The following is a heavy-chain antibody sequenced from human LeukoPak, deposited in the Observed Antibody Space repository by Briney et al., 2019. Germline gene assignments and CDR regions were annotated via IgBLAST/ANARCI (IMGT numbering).Heavy chain of an antibody. CDR3: SKDARSVGLVVTAMRPKYFQH. J-gene: IGHJ1*01. CDR2: LSGGSGNT. CDR1: GFTLSSSA. D-gene: IGHD2-21*02. Sequence: GGSLRLSCAASGFTLSSSAMSWVRLAPGKGLEWVSGLSGGSGNTYYADSVKGRFTIPRDSSRNTVYLQMNCLRAEDTAVYYWSKDARSVGLVVTAMRPKYFQHWGQGTLVTVSS. V-gene: IGHV3-23*01.